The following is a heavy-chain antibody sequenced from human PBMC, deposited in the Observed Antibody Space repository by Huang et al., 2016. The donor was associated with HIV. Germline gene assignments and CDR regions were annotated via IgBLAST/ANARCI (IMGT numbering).Heavy chain of an antibody. J-gene: IGHJ5*02. Sequence: QVRLDQWGAGLLKPSETLTLTCAVYGDSLSGFFWSWLRQSPGRGLEWIGEITQSGRTNYNPSLKSRVTIAIDTSKKQFSRKLKSVTADDTSTYYCARGRGTSWSFFDTWGQGSFVTVSS. CDR2: ITQSGRT. D-gene: IGHD2-2*01. CDR1: GDSLSGFF. V-gene: IGHV4-34*01. CDR3: ARGRGTSWSFFDT.